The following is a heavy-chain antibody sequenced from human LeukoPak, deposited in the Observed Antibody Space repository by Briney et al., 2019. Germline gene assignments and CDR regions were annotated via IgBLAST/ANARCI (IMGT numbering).Heavy chain of an antibody. CDR3: ARDSGGY. Sequence: GGSLPLSCAATGFTYINYWMNWVRQAPGKGLEWVANIKQDGSEKYYVDSVKGRFTISRDNAKNSLYLQMNSLRAEDTAVYYCARDSGGYWGQGTLVTVSS. J-gene: IGHJ4*02. D-gene: IGHD3-10*01. V-gene: IGHV3-7*01. CDR2: IKQDGSEK. CDR1: GFTYINYW.